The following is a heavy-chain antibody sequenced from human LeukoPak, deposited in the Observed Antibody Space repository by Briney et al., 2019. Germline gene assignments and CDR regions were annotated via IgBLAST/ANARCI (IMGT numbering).Heavy chain of an antibody. J-gene: IGHJ3*02. D-gene: IGHD5-24*01. CDR1: GFTLSIYW. CDR2: INQDGSEK. Sequence: GGSLRLSCEASGFTLSIYWMSWVRQAPGKGLEWVANINQDGSEKYYVVSVKGRFTISRDKAKTSLYLQMNSLRVEDTAVYYCARGFDGYYGFDIWGQGTMVTVSS. CDR3: ARGFDGYYGFDI. V-gene: IGHV3-7*05.